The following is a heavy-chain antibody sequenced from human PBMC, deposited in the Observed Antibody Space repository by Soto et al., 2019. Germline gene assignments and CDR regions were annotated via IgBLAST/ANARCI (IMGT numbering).Heavy chain of an antibody. CDR1: GFTFSDHY. V-gene: IGHV3-72*01. Sequence: LRLSCAASGFTFSDHYMDWVRQAPGKGLEWVGRTRDKANSYTTEYAASVKGRFTVSRDDSKNLVYLQMNSLQTEDTAVYHCARGSSRFQDPRYAYAMDGWGQGTTVTVSS. CDR2: TRDKANSYTT. D-gene: IGHD5-12*01. J-gene: IGHJ6*02. CDR3: ARGSSRFQDPRYAYAMDG.